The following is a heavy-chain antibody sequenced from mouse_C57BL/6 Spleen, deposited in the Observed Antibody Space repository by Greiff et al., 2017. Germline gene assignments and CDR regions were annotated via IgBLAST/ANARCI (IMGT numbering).Heavy chain of an antibody. J-gene: IGHJ3*01. CDR3: TRGVYDSCAH. Sequence: EVKVVESGEGLVKPGGSLKLSCAASGFTFSSYAMPWVRQAPEKRLEWVAYISSGGDSIYYADTVKGRFTISRDNARNTLYLQMSSLKSEDSAMYYCTRGVYDSCAHWGRGILDTVSA. CDR2: ISSGGDSI. CDR1: GFTFSSYA. V-gene: IGHV5-9-1*02. D-gene: IGHD2-3*01.